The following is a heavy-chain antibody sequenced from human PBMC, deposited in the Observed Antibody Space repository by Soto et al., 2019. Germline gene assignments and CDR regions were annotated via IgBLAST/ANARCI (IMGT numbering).Heavy chain of an antibody. CDR2: FYWDDDK. V-gene: IGHV2-5*02. J-gene: IGHJ4*02. CDR3: TLRGLRTVIGLVTTTAIYFGF. Sequence: QITLNESGPTQVKPRQTLTLTCTFSGFSLTTSGVGVGWIRQSPGKAPESLAFFYWDDDKRYSPSLKSRLTINMDTSKNPGVLTMADLDPADTATYYCTLRGLRTVIGLVTTTAIYFGFWCQGTPVAVSS. D-gene: IGHD3-3*01. CDR1: GFSLTTSGVG.